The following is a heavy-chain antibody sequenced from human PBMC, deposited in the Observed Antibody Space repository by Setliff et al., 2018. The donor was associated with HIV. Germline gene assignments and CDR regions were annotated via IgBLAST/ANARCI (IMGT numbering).Heavy chain of an antibody. CDR2: THRLGTI. Sequence: PSETLSLTCTFSDASISDHHCSWIRQPPERGLEWIGSTHRLGTINYNPSLKSRFTISVDISKRQFSLRLSSVTAADTAQYFCAVYYEGVGGRGIWGPGTLVTVS. CDR3: AVYYEGVGGRGI. V-gene: IGHV4-59*11. D-gene: IGHD3-16*01. J-gene: IGHJ4*02. CDR1: DASISDHH.